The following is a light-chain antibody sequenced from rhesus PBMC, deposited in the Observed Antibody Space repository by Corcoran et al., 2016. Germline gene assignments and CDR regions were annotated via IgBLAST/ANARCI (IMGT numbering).Light chain of an antibody. CDR3: QQSNNLYS. J-gene: IGKJ2*01. CDR1: QSVGSD. Sequence: ETVVTQSPATLSLSPGERATLSCRASQSVGSDLAWYQQKHGQAPRLLIYGAFSRATGIPDRVSGSGYGTDFTLPISSLEPEDVGVYYCQQSNNLYSFGQGTKVEIK. CDR2: GAF. V-gene: IGKV3-24*04.